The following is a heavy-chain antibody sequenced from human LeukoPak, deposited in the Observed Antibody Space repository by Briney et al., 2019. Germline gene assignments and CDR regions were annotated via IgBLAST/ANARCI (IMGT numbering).Heavy chain of an antibody. J-gene: IGHJ4*02. CDR2: INPNSGGT. Sequence: ASVKVSCKASGYTFTGYYMHWVRQAPGQGLEWMGWINPNSGGTNYAQKFQGRVTMTRDTSISTAYMELSRLRSDDTAVYYCARVNWNDGDYFDYWGQGTLVTVSS. CDR1: GYTFTGYY. V-gene: IGHV1-2*02. CDR3: ARVNWNDGDYFDY. D-gene: IGHD1-1*01.